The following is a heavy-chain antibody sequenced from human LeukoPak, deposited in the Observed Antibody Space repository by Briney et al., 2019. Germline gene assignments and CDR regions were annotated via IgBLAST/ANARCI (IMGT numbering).Heavy chain of an antibody. CDR2: ISSDSRYI. CDR1: GFSFNSYT. V-gene: IGHV3-21*01. CDR3: ATALTGTRFDY. Sequence: GGSLRLSCATSGFSFNSYTMDWVRQTPGKGLEWVSSISSDSRYIYYPDSVKGRFTVSRDNAKNSLYLQMNSLRAEDTAVYYCATALTGTRFDYWGQGTLVTVSS. D-gene: IGHD1-20*01. J-gene: IGHJ4*02.